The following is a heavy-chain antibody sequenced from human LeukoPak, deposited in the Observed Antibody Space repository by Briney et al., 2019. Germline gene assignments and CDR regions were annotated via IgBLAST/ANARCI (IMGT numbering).Heavy chain of an antibody. V-gene: IGHV5-51*03. Sequence: GESLKIXCKGSGYSFTSYWIGWVRQMPGKGLEWMGIIYPGDSGTRYSPSFQGQVTISADKSISTAYLQWSSLKASDTAMYYCARLRWELLGINWFDPWGQGTLVTVSS. CDR2: IYPGDSGT. CDR3: ARLRWELLGINWFDP. D-gene: IGHD1-26*01. CDR1: GYSFTSYW. J-gene: IGHJ5*02.